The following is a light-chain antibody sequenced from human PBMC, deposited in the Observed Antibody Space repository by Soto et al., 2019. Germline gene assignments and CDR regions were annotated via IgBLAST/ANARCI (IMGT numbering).Light chain of an antibody. CDR1: QSVSSN. Sequence: EIVMTQSPATLSLSPGERATLSCRASQSVSSNLAWYQQKPGQAPRLIIYGASTRATGIPARFSGSGSGTEFTLTISSLQSEDFAVYYCQQYGTSQFTFGPGTKVDIK. J-gene: IGKJ3*01. V-gene: IGKV3-15*01. CDR2: GAS. CDR3: QQYGTSQFT.